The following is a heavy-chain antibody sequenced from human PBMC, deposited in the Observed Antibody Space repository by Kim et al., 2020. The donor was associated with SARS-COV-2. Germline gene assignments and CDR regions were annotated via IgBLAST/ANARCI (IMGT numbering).Heavy chain of an antibody. CDR3: PKGESITMIVGVSVFDY. Sequence: GGSLRLSCAASGLPFSSYAMSWVRPAPGKGLEWVSAISCSGGSTYCADSVKGRFTISRDNSMNTLYLQMKSLGAETTPVYYYPKGESITMIVGVSVFDYWGQGTRGTVSS. CDR1: GLPFSSYA. CDR2: ISCSGGST. D-gene: IGHD3-22*01. J-gene: IGHJ4*02. V-gene: IGHV3-23*01.